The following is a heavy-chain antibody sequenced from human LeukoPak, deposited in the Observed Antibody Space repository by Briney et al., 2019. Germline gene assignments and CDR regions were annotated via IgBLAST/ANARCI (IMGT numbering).Heavy chain of an antibody. CDR2: ISGSGGST. CDR3: AKAKYYYDSSGPFDY. J-gene: IGHJ4*02. D-gene: IGHD3-22*01. CDR1: GFTFSSYG. Sequence: PGGSLRLSCAASGFTFSSYGMSWVRQAPGKGLEWVSFISGSGGSTYYADSVKGRFTISRDNSKNTLYLQMNSLRAEDTAVYYCAKAKYYYDSSGPFDYWGQGTLVTVSS. V-gene: IGHV3-23*01.